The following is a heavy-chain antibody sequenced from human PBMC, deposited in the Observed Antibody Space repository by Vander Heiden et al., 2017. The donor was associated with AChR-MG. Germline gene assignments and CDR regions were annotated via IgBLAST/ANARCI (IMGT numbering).Heavy chain of an antibody. Sequence: QVQLVQSGAAVKKPGASVKVSCKASGYTFTGYYMHWVRQAPGQGLEWMGWINPNSGGTNYAQKFQGWVTMTRDTSISTAYMELSRLRSDDTAVYYCARQRRYCSGGSCYWFDPWGQGTLVTVSS. CDR3: ARQRRYCSGGSCYWFDP. J-gene: IGHJ5*02. CDR1: GYTFTGYY. D-gene: IGHD2-15*01. CDR2: INPNSGGT. V-gene: IGHV1-2*04.